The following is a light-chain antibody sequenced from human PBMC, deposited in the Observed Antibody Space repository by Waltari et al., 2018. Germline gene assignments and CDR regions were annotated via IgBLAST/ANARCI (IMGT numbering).Light chain of an antibody. V-gene: IGLV1-44*01. CDR1: NSNIGSNS. Sequence: QSVLTQPPSASGTPGQRVTISCSGSNSNIGSNSVNWYQQVPGTAPKPLIYGSSQRPSGVPDRFSGSKSGTSASLAISGLQSEDEADYYCEASDDSLNGWVFGGGTKLTVL. CDR2: GSS. CDR3: EASDDSLNGWV. J-gene: IGLJ3*02.